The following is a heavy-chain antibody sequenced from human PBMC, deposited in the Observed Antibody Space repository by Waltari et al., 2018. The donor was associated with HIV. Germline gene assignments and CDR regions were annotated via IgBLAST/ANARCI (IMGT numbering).Heavy chain of an antibody. CDR1: GGSISTYY. J-gene: IGHJ3*02. D-gene: IGHD3-22*01. V-gene: IGHV4-59*08. CDR3: ARHLMPYDSSGGGAFDI. CDR2: IYYSGST. Sequence: QVQLQESGPGLVKPSETLSLTCSVSGGSISTYYCSWIRQPPGKGLEWIGYIYYSGSTNYNPSLKSRVTISVDTSKNQFSLKLSSVTAADTAVYYCARHLMPYDSSGGGAFDIWGQGTMVTVSS.